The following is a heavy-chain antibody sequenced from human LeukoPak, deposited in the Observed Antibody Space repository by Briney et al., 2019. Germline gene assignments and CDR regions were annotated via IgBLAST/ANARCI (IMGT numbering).Heavy chain of an antibody. Sequence: PSETLSLTCTVSGDSISSGGHYWNWLRQRPGKGLEWIGYIFYTGSTYYNPSLKSRVTISVDTSKYQFSLKLSSVAAADTAVYFSARSPGIGNECGRLEYWGQGALVTVSS. V-gene: IGHV4-31*03. CDR3: ARSPGIGNECGRLEY. CDR1: GDSISSGGHY. J-gene: IGHJ4*02. D-gene: IGHD1-1*01. CDR2: IFYTGST.